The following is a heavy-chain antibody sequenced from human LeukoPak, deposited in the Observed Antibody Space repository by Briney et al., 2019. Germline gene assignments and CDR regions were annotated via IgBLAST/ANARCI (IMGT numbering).Heavy chain of an antibody. D-gene: IGHD6-13*01. CDR1: GGSISSSSYY. CDR3: AKDLLQQLVPPSYFDY. J-gene: IGHJ4*02. Sequence: PSETLSLTCTVSGGSISSSSYYWGWIRQPQGKGLEWVSSISSSSSYIYYADSVKGRFTISRDNSKNTLYLQMNSLRAEDMAVYYCAKDLLQQLVPPSYFDYWGQGTLVTVSS. CDR2: ISSSSSYI. V-gene: IGHV3-21*04.